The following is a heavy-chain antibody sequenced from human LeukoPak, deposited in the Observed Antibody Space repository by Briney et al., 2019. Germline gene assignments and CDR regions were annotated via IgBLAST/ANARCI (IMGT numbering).Heavy chain of an antibody. D-gene: IGHD4-17*01. V-gene: IGHV1-2*06. CDR1: GYTFTDYY. CDR2: INPNSGDT. J-gene: IGHJ4*02. Sequence: GAAVKVSCKASGYTFTDYYMYWVRQAPGQGLEWMGRINPNSGDTFYAQKFQGRVTTTRDTSISTAYMELSRLRSDDTAVYYCARVMKATVRTSNFDYWGQGTLVTVSS. CDR3: ARVMKATVRTSNFDY.